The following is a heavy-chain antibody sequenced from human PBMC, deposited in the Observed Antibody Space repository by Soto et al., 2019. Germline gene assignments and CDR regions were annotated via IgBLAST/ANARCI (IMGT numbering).Heavy chain of an antibody. CDR2: ISSDGSST. D-gene: IGHD1-20*01. Sequence: GGSLRLSCAASGFTFSSYWMHWVRQAPGKGLVWVARISSDGSSTRYADLVKGRFTISRDNAKNTLYLQMNSLRAEDTAVYYCARATEDNWNNWRFDPWGQGTLVTVSS. CDR1: GFTFSSYW. CDR3: ARATEDNWNNWRFDP. J-gene: IGHJ5*02. V-gene: IGHV3-74*01.